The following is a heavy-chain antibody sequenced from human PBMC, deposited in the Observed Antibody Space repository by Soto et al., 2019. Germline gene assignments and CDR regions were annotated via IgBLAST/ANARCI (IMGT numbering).Heavy chain of an antibody. V-gene: IGHV3-11*06. CDR3: ARDPFPRMTTVTTEYFQH. D-gene: IGHD4-17*01. CDR2: ISSSSSYT. CDR1: GFTFSDYY. J-gene: IGHJ1*01. Sequence: GGPQRLSCAASGFTFSDYYMSCIRQAPGKGLEWVSYISSSSSYTNYADSVKGRFTISRDNAKNSLYLQMNSLRAEDTAVYYCARDPFPRMTTVTTEYFQHWGQGTLVTVSS.